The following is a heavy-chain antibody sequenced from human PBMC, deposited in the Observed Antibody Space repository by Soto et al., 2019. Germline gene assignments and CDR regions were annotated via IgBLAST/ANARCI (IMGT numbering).Heavy chain of an antibody. V-gene: IGHV4-30-2*01. CDR2: IYHSGST. Sequence: SETLSLTCAVSGGSISSGGYSWSWIRQPPGKGLEWIGDIYHSGSTYYNPSLKSRVTISVDRSKKQFSLKLSSVTAEDTAVYYCARDYPHYDSSGCFDYWGQGTTVTVSS. J-gene: IGHJ4*02. CDR1: GGSISSGGYS. D-gene: IGHD3-22*01. CDR3: ARDYPHYDSSGCFDY.